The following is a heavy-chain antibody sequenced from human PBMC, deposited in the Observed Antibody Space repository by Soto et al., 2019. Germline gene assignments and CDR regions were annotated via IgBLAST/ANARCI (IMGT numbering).Heavy chain of an antibody. CDR2: ISAYNGNT. J-gene: IGHJ5*02. D-gene: IGHD1-1*01. Sequence: QVQLVQSGAEVKKPGASVKVSCKASGYTFTSYGISWVRQASGQGVEWMGWISAYNGNTPYAQKLQGRVTMTTDTSTSTAYMELRSLRSEDTAVYYFARDEAYKWNDGGWFDPWGQGTLVTVSS. CDR1: GYTFTSYG. V-gene: IGHV1-18*01. CDR3: ARDEAYKWNDGGWFDP.